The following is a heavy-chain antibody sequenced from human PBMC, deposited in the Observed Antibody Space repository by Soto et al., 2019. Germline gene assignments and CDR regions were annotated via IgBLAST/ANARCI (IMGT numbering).Heavy chain of an antibody. CDR1: GGSFSSYY. J-gene: IGHJ6*02. CDR2: IYDSGTT. Sequence: SETLSLTCTVSGGSFSSYYWSWIRQPPGKGLEWIGYIYDSGTTSYDPSLKSRVSISLDTSKNQFSLKLSSVTAADTAVYYCARGRGLALAGLSHYYGMDVWGQGTTVTVSS. D-gene: IGHD6-19*01. V-gene: IGHV4-59*01. CDR3: ARGRGLALAGLSHYYGMDV.